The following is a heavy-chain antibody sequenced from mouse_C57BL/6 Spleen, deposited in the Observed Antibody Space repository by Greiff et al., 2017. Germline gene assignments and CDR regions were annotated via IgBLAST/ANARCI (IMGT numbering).Heavy chain of an antibody. J-gene: IGHJ1*03. CDR2: ISYDGSN. D-gene: IGHD2-3*01. CDR1: GYSITSGYY. V-gene: IGHV3-6*01. CDR3: AREGLYDGYYVWYFDV. Sequence: EVKLVESGPGLVKPSQSLSLTCSVTGYSITSGYYWNWIRQFPGNKLEWMGYISYDGSNNYNPSLKNRISITRDTSKNQFLRKLNSVTTEDTATYYCAREGLYDGYYVWYFDVWGTGTTVTVSS.